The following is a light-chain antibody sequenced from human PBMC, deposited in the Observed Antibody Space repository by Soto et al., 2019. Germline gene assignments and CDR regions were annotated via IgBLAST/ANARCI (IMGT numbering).Light chain of an antibody. J-gene: IGLJ2*01. CDR1: ASDIGAYNF. Sequence: QSVLTQPPSASGSPGQSATISCTGAASDIGAYNFVSWYQQHPGKAPKLMIYEVYKRPSGVPDRLSGSKSGNTASLTVSGLQADDEADYYCTSFAGSDKLIFGGGTKLTVL. CDR3: TSFAGSDKLI. CDR2: EVY. V-gene: IGLV2-8*01.